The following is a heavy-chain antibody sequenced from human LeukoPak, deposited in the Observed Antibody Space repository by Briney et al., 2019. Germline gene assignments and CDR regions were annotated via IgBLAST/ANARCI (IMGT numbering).Heavy chain of an antibody. CDR3: ARDTTAMAKLALYYYYYYMDV. Sequence: ASVKVSCKASGYTFTSYAMNWVRQAPGQGLEWMGWINTNTGNPTYAQGFTGRFVFSLDTSVSTAYLQISSLKAEDTAVYYCARDTTAMAKLALYYYYYYMDVWGKGTTVTVSS. CDR2: INTNTGNP. D-gene: IGHD5-18*01. CDR1: GYTFTSYA. J-gene: IGHJ6*03. V-gene: IGHV7-4-1*02.